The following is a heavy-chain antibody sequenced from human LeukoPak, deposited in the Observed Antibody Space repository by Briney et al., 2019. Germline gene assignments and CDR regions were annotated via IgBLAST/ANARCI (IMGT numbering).Heavy chain of an antibody. CDR3: AKRPAAVRGVIPYLDY. D-gene: IGHD3-10*02. Sequence: QPGGSLRLSCAASGFMFSSFSMSWVRHVPGKGLEWVSTISAGGSTYYADSVKGRFTISSDNSKNTLFLQMNSLRAEDTAIYYCAKRPAAVRGVIPYLDYWGQGTLVTVSS. J-gene: IGHJ4*02. V-gene: IGHV3-23*01. CDR1: GFMFSSFS. CDR2: ISAGGST.